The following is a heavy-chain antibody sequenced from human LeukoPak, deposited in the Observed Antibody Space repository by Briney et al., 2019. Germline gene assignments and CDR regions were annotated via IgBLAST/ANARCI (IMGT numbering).Heavy chain of an antibody. D-gene: IGHD6-19*01. CDR3: ARETHSVAAFDI. V-gene: IGHV1-69*13. CDR1: GYTFTSYY. CDR2: IIPIFGTA. Sequence: ASVKVSCKASGYTFTSYYMHWVRQAPGEGLEWVGGIIPIFGTANYAQKFQGRVTITADESTSTAYMELSSLRSEDTAVYYCARETHSVAAFDIWGQGTMVTVSS. J-gene: IGHJ3*02.